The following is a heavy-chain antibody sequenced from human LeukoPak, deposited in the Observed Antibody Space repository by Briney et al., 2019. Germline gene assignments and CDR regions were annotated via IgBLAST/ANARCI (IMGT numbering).Heavy chain of an antibody. V-gene: IGHV4-61*02. CDR2: IYTSGST. J-gene: IGHJ6*03. CDR1: GGSISSGSYY. Sequence: SETLSLTCTVSGGSISSGSYYWSWIRQPAGKGLEWIGRIYTSGSTNYNPSLKSRVTISVDTSKNQFSLKLSSVTAADTAVYYCARDPIYYMDVWGKGTTVTVSS. CDR3: ARDPIYYMDV.